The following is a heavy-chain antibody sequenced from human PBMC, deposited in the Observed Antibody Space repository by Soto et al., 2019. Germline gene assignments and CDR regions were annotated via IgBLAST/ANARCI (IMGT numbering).Heavy chain of an antibody. CDR2: ISGSGGST. Sequence: EVQLLESGGGLVQPGGSLRLSCAASGFTFSSYAMCWVRQAPGKGLEWVSAISGSGGSTYYADSVKGRFTISRDNSKNTLYLQMNSLRAEYTALYYCAKDKVVAAIVHFIGWFDPWGQGTLVTVSS. V-gene: IGHV3-23*01. J-gene: IGHJ5*02. CDR1: GFTFSSYA. CDR3: AKDKVVAAIVHFIGWFDP. D-gene: IGHD2-15*01.